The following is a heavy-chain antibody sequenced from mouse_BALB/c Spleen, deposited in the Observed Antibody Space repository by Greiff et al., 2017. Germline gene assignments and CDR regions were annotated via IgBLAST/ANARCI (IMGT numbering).Heavy chain of an antibody. CDR2: ISNGGGST. V-gene: IGHV5-12-2*01. CDR3: ARQDYGYTFDY. Sequence: EVHLVESGGGLVQPGGSLKLSCAASGFTFSSYTMSWVRQTPEKRLEWVAYISNGGGSTYYPDTVKGRFTISRDNAKNTLYLQMSSLKSEDTAMYYCARQDYGYTFDYWGQGTTLTVSS. CDR1: GFTFSSYT. D-gene: IGHD1-2*01. J-gene: IGHJ2*01.